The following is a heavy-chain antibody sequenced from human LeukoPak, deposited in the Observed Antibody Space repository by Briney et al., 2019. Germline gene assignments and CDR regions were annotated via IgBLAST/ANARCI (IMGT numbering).Heavy chain of an antibody. CDR3: ARDPGYCSGGSCYNYMDV. Sequence: ASVKVSCKASGYTFTSYDINWVRQATGQGLEWMGWMNPNSGNTGYAQKFQGRVTMTRDTSISTAYMEPSRLRSDDTAVYYCARDPGYCSGGSCYNYMDVWGKGTTVTVSS. D-gene: IGHD2-15*01. V-gene: IGHV1-8*01. CDR2: MNPNSGNT. CDR1: GYTFTSYD. J-gene: IGHJ6*03.